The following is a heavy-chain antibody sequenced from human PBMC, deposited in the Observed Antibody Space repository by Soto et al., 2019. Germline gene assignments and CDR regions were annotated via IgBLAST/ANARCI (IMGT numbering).Heavy chain of an antibody. J-gene: IGHJ4*02. V-gene: IGHV3-7*01. CDR1: GFTFRSYW. Sequence: GGSLRLSCAASGFTFRSYWMSWVRQAPGKGLEWVANIKKDGSEKNYVDSVKGRFTISRDNAKNSLYLQMNSLRVEDTAVYYCAREEVESGGWQNWGQGTLVTVSS. D-gene: IGHD6-19*01. CDR3: AREEVESGGWQN. CDR2: IKKDGSEK.